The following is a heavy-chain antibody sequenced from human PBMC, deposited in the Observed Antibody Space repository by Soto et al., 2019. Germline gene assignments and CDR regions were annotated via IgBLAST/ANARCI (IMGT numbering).Heavy chain of an antibody. D-gene: IGHD6-19*01. CDR2: TIANNGNT. CDR1: GGTFSSDF. CDR3: ARVKGSGWYLADY. Sequence: ASVKVSCKASGGTFSSDFISWVRQAPGQGLEWVGGTIANNGNTNFAQKLQGRVTITTDRSTSTAYMELRSLTSEDTAAYYCARVKGSGWYLADYWGQGTLVTVSS. J-gene: IGHJ4*02. V-gene: IGHV1-18*01.